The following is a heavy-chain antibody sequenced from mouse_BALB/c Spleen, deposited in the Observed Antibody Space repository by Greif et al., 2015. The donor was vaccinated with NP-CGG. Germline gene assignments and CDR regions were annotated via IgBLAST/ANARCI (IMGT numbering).Heavy chain of an antibody. Sequence: VQLQQSGAELAKPGASVKMSCKASDYTFTSYWMHWVKQRPGQGLEWIGYINPSTGYTEYNQKFKDKATLTADKSSSTAYMQLSSLTSEDSAVYYCARRGDYDGFDYWGQGTTLTVSS. D-gene: IGHD2-4*01. J-gene: IGHJ2*01. CDR2: INPSTGYT. CDR1: DYTFTSYW. V-gene: IGHV1-7*01. CDR3: ARRGDYDGFDY.